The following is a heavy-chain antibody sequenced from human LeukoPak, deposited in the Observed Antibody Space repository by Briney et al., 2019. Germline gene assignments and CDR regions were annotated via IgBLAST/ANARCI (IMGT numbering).Heavy chain of an antibody. Sequence: GGSLRLSCAASGFTFSSYGMHWVRQAPGKGLEWVAVISYDGSNKYYADSVKGRFTISRDNSKNTLYLQMNSLRAEDTAVYYCARDIRGSITMVRGVIRYYFDYWGQGTLVTVSS. J-gene: IGHJ4*02. V-gene: IGHV3-30*19. CDR3: ARDIRGSITMVRGVIRYYFDY. CDR1: GFTFSSYG. CDR2: ISYDGSNK. D-gene: IGHD3-10*01.